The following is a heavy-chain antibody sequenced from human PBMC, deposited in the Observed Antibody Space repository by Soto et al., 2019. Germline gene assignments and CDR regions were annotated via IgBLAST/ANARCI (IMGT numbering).Heavy chain of an antibody. D-gene: IGHD3-3*01. CDR1: GGSFSDYY. Sequence: QVQLQQWGAGLLKPSETLSLTCAVYGGSFSDYYWSWIRQPPGKGLEWIGEINHRGSTNYNPSLKSRVTISADTSKNQFSLKLSSVTAADTAVYYCARRITITYYMDVWGKGTTVTVSS. CDR2: INHRGST. CDR3: ARRITITYYMDV. J-gene: IGHJ6*03. V-gene: IGHV4-34*01.